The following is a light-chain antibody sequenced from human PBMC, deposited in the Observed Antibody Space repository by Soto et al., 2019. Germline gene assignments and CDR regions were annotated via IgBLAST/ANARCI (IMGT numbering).Light chain of an antibody. J-gene: IGKJ1*01. CDR3: QQYGSSPGT. CDR1: QSVSSNY. V-gene: IGKV3-20*01. CDR2: VAS. Sequence: IGLTQSPGTLSLTPGERATLSCRASQSVSSNYLAWYQRKPGQAPRLLIYVASSRATGIPDRFSGSGSGTDFTLTISRLEPEDFAVYYCQQYGSSPGTFGQGTKVDIK.